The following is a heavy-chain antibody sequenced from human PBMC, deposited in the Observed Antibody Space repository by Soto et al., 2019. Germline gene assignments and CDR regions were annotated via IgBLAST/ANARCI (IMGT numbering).Heavy chain of an antibody. CDR2: INSDSSST. Sequence: PGGSLRLSCAASGFTFSSYSMNWVRQAPGKGLVWVSRINSDSSSTSYADSVKGRFTISRDNAKNTLYLQMNSLRAEDTAVYYSAIFGPLYYYYGMDVWGQGTTVTVSS. J-gene: IGHJ6*02. CDR1: GFTFSSYS. D-gene: IGHD3-10*01. V-gene: IGHV3-74*01. CDR3: AIFGPLYYYYGMDV.